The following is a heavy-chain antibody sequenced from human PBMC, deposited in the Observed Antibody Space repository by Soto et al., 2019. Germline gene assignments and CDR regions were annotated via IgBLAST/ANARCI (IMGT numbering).Heavy chain of an antibody. J-gene: IGHJ6*03. CDR3: ARGWSSSWYVWAYYYYYYMDV. CDR1: GGSSSGYY. Sequence: SSETLSLTCAVYGGSSSGYYWSWIRQPPGKGLEWIGEINHSGSTNYNPSLKSRVTISVDTSKNQFSPKLSSVTAADTAVYYCARGWSSSWYVWAYYYYYYMDVWGKGTTVTVSS. D-gene: IGHD6-13*01. CDR2: INHSGST. V-gene: IGHV4-34*01.